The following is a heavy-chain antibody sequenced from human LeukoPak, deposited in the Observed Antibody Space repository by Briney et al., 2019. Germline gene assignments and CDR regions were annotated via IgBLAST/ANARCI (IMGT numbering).Heavy chain of an antibody. CDR1: GGSISGGDYY. V-gene: IGHV4-30-4*01. Sequence: PSQTLSLTCTVSGGSISGGDYYWSWIRQPPGKGLEWIGYIYYSGSTYYNPSLKSRVTISVDTSKNQFSLKLSSVTAADTAVYYCAHYDSSGYILSGYFDLWGRGTLVTVSS. J-gene: IGHJ2*01. CDR2: IYYSGST. D-gene: IGHD3-22*01. CDR3: AHYDSSGYILSGYFDL.